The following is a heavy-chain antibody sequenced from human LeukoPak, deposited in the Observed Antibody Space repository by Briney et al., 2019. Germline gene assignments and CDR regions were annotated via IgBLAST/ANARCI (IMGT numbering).Heavy chain of an antibody. Sequence: GGSLRLSCAASGFTFSSYWMSWVRQAPGKGLEWVANIKQDGSEKYYVDSVKGRFTISRDNAKNSLYLQMNSLRAEDTAVYYCARDRQYTAMDRMVSCWGQGTLVTVSS. J-gene: IGHJ4*02. CDR2: IKQDGSEK. CDR1: GFTFSSYW. CDR3: ARDRQYTAMDRMVSC. D-gene: IGHD5-18*01. V-gene: IGHV3-7*03.